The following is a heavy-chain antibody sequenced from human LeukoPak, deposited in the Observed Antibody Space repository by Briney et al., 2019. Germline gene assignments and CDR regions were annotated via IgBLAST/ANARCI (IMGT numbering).Heavy chain of an antibody. J-gene: IGHJ4*02. CDR3: ARGHYDVLAAAYKWTPDY. V-gene: IGHV3-21*01. Sequence: GGSLRLSCAASGFTFNTFNMNWVRPAPGKGLESVSPITSGGDYLYFEDPVKGRLPTSKANAKNSLSLQLNSLRVEDTAVYYCARGHYDVLAAAYKWTPDYWGQGTLVTVSS. CDR2: ITSGGDYL. CDR1: GFTFNTFN. D-gene: IGHD3-9*01.